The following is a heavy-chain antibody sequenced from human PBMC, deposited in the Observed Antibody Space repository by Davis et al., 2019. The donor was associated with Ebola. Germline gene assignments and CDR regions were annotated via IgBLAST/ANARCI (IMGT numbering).Heavy chain of an antibody. D-gene: IGHD2/OR15-2a*01. Sequence: AASVKVSCKVSGYTFTGYYMHWVRQAPGQGLEWMGRINPNSGVTNYAQKFQGRVTMTRDTSISTVYMELRRLRSDDTAVYYCVRDPGISMWGQGTLVTVSS. CDR3: VRDPGISM. CDR1: GYTFTGYY. J-gene: IGHJ4*02. V-gene: IGHV1-2*06. CDR2: INPNSGVT.